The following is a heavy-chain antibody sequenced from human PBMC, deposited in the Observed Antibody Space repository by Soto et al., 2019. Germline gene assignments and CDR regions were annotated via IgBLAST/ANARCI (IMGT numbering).Heavy chain of an antibody. CDR1: GYTFSSYA. V-gene: IGHV1-3*04. CDR3: ARAGADCSNPRSYMIFY. Sequence: ASVKVSCKASGYTFSSYAMHWVRKAPGQRPEWMGWSNTGNGNTKYSENFQGRATITKDTSASTAYMELSSLGSDDTAVYFCARAGADCSNPRSYMIFYWAQGTKVTASS. CDR2: SNTGNGNT. J-gene: IGHJ4*02. D-gene: IGHD2-2*02.